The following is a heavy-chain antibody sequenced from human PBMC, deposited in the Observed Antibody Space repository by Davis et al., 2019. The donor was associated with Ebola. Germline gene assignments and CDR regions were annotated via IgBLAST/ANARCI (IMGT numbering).Heavy chain of an antibody. CDR1: GFTFSSYS. V-gene: IGHV3-21*01. CDR3: ARTDCGGDCYLYYYYYVMDV. Sequence: GESLKISCAASGFTFSSYSMNWVRQAPGKGLEWVSSISSSSSYIYYADSVKGRFTISRDNAKNSLYLQMNSLRAEDTVVYYCARTDCGGDCYLYYYYYVMDVWGQGTTVTVSS. CDR2: ISSSSSYI. J-gene: IGHJ6*02. D-gene: IGHD2-21*01.